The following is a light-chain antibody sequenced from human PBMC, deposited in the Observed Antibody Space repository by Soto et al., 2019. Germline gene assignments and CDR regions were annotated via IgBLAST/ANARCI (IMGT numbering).Light chain of an antibody. CDR3: ISYTSSNAYV. CDR2: EVS. CDR1: SSDVGGYKY. J-gene: IGLJ1*01. Sequence: QSGMTQAAAGSGSPRKSITISCTGTSSDVGGYKYVSWYQQHPGKGPKLMIYEVSNRPSGVSYRFSGSKSGNTASLTISGLQAEDESDYFCISYTSSNAYVFGTGTKVTVL. V-gene: IGLV2-14*01.